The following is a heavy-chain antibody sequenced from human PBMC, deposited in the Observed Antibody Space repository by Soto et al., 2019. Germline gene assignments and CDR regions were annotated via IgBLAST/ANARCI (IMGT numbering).Heavy chain of an antibody. V-gene: IGHV3-11*01. Sequence: PGGSLRLSCAASGFTFSDYYMSWIRQAPGKGLEWVSYISSSGDIIYYADSVKGRFTTSRDNAKNSLYRQMNSLRAEDTAVYYCARDLGYYASDGYFDYWGQGTLVTVSS. CDR1: GFTFSDYY. D-gene: IGHD3-22*01. CDR2: ISSSGDII. J-gene: IGHJ4*02. CDR3: ARDLGYYASDGYFDY.